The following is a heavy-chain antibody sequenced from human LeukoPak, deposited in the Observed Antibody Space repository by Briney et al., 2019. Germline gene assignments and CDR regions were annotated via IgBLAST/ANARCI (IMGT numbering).Heavy chain of an antibody. V-gene: IGHV3-30*03. Sequence: PGRSLRLSCAASGFTFSNYGMHWVRQAPGKRLEWVAVISYDGSNKFYADSVKGRFTISRDNSENTLFLQMNSLRPEDTAVYYCARAKWLRLLLLLDYWGQGTLVTVSS. J-gene: IGHJ4*02. CDR3: ARAKWLRLLLLLDY. CDR1: GFTFSNYG. CDR2: ISYDGSNK. D-gene: IGHD5-12*01.